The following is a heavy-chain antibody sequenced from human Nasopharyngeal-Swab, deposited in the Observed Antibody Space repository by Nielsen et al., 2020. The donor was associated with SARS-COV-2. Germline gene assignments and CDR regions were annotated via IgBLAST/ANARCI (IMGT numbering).Heavy chain of an antibody. CDR2: IGTAGDT. CDR1: GFTFSSYD. CDR3: ARDRWTLGMDV. D-gene: IGHD7-27*01. V-gene: IGHV3-13*01. Sequence: GESLKISCAASGFTFSSYDMHWVRQATGKGLEWVSAIGTAGDTYYPGSVKGRFTISRENAKNSLYLQMNSLRAGDTAVCYCARDRWTLGMDVWGQGTTVTVSS. J-gene: IGHJ6*02.